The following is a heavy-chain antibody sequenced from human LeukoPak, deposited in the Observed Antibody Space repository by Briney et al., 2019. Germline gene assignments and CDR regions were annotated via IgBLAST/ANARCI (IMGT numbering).Heavy chain of an antibody. CDR1: GFTFSSYW. Sequence: PGGSLRLSCAASGFTFSSYWMHWVRQAPGKGLEWVSVIYTGGNTYYADSVEGRFTISRDTSKNTLDLQMNSLRAEDTAVYYCVREEGYSSAWLDYWGQGTLVTVSS. J-gene: IGHJ4*02. D-gene: IGHD6-19*01. CDR3: VREEGYSSAWLDY. CDR2: IYTGGNT. V-gene: IGHV3-66*01.